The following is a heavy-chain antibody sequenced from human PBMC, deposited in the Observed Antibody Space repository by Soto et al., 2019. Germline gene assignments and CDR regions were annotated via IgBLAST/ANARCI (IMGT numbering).Heavy chain of an antibody. CDR3: ARTSHLEYSGYDFAELDY. D-gene: IGHD5-12*01. Sequence: SETLSLTCTVSGGSISSGDFYWNWIRQPPGKGLEWIGYIYYSGSTYYNPSLKSRVTISVDTSENQFSLRLSSVTAADTAVYYCARTSHLEYSGYDFAELDYWGQGTLVTVSS. CDR2: IYYSGST. J-gene: IGHJ4*02. V-gene: IGHV4-30-4*01. CDR1: GGSISSGDFY.